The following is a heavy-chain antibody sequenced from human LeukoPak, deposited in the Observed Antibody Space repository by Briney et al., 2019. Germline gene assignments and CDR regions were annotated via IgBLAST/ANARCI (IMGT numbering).Heavy chain of an antibody. J-gene: IGHJ4*02. Sequence: GGSLRLSCAASGFTVSSNYMNWVRQAPGKGLEWVSVIDGGGSTYYADSVKGRFTISRDNAKNTVFLEMNSLRAEDTAVYYCGRGPYGVNIDYWGQGTLVTVSS. CDR3: GRGPYGVNIDY. CDR2: IDGGGST. V-gene: IGHV3-53*01. CDR1: GFTVSSNY. D-gene: IGHD4-23*01.